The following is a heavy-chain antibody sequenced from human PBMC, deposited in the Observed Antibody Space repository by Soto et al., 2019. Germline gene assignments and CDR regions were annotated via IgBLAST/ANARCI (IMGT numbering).Heavy chain of an antibody. D-gene: IGHD5-18*01. J-gene: IGHJ4*02. Sequence: GGSLRLSCAASGFTFSSYSMNWVRQAPGKGLEWVSSISSSSSYIYYADSVKGRFTISRDNAKNSLYLQMNSLRAEDTAVYYCAREVQLCPEPGDFDYWGQGTLVTVSS. CDR1: GFTFSSYS. V-gene: IGHV3-21*01. CDR3: AREVQLCPEPGDFDY. CDR2: ISSSSSYI.